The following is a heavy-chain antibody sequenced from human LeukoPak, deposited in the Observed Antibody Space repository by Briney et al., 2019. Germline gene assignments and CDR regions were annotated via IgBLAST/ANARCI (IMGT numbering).Heavy chain of an antibody. Sequence: PSETLSLTCTVSGGSISSSSYYWGWIRQPPGKGLEWIGSIYYSGSTYYNPSLKSRVTISVDTSKNQFSLKLSSVTAADTAVYYCARVSIAARIYFDYWGQGTLVTVSS. CDR2: IYYSGST. CDR1: GGSISSSSYY. CDR3: ARVSIAARIYFDY. D-gene: IGHD6-6*01. J-gene: IGHJ4*02. V-gene: IGHV4-39*07.